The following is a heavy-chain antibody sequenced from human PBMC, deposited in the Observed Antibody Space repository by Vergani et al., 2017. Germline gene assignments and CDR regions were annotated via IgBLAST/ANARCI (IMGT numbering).Heavy chain of an antibody. D-gene: IGHD3-10*01. CDR1: GFTFSSCS. J-gene: IGHJ4*02. CDR2: ISSSSSYI. CDR3: ARRATITMVRSLDY. Sequence: EVQLVESGGGLVKPGGSLRLSCAASGFTFSSCSMNWVRQAPGKGLEWVSSISSSSSYIYYADSVKGRFTISRDNAKNSLYLQMNSLRAEDTAVYYCARRATITMVRSLDYWGQGTLVTVSS. V-gene: IGHV3-21*01.